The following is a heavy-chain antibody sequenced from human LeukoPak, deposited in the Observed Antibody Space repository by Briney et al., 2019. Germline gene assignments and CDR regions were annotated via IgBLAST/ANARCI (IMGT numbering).Heavy chain of an antibody. J-gene: IGHJ6*02. CDR2: IYHSGST. V-gene: IGHV4-4*02. D-gene: IGHD3-3*01. CDR3: ARDARSITIFGVVRYYYGMDV. Sequence: SETLSLTCAVSGGSISSSNWWSWVRQPPGKGLEWIGEIYHSGSTNYNPSLKSRVTISVDKSKNQFSLKLSSVTAADTAVYYCARDARSITIFGVVRYYYGMDVWGQGTTVTVSS. CDR1: GGSISSSNW.